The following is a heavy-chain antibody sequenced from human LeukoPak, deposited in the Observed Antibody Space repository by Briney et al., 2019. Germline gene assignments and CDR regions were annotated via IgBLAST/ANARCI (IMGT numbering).Heavy chain of an antibody. CDR2: IRYDGSNK. CDR3: AKEPISPHNYYGPGSQGHFDY. J-gene: IGHJ4*02. V-gene: IGHV3-30*02. D-gene: IGHD3-10*01. Sequence: GGSLRLSCAASGFTFSSYGMHWVRQAPGKGLEWVAFIRYDGSNKYYADSVKGRFTISRDNSKNTLYLQMNSLRAEDTAVYYCAKEPISPHNYYGPGSQGHFDYWGQGTLVTVSS. CDR1: GFTFSSYG.